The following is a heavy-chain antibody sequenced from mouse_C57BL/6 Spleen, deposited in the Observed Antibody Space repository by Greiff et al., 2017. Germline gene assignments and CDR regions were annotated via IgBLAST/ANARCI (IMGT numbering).Heavy chain of an antibody. V-gene: IGHV1-50*01. J-gene: IGHJ4*01. CDR1: GYTFTSYW. CDR2: IDPSDSYT. CDR3: ARKGLGQDAMDY. D-gene: IGHD4-1*01. Sequence: VQLQQPGAELVKPGASVKLSCKASGYTFTSYWMQWVKQRPGQGLEWLGEIDPSDSYTNYNQKFKGKATLTVDTSSSTAYMQLSSLTSEDSAVSYCARKGLGQDAMDYWGQGTSGTVSS.